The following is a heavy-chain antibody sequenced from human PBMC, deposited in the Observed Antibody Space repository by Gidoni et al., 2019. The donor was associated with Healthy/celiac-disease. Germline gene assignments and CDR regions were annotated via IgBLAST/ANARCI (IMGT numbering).Heavy chain of an antibody. CDR1: GGSISSGGYY. D-gene: IGHD3-22*01. V-gene: IGHV4-31*03. CDR3: AREETYYYDSSGYPQTNWYFDL. Sequence: QVQLQESGPGLVKPSQTLSLTCTVSGGSISSGGYYWSWIRQHPGKGLEWIGYIYYSGSTYYNPSLKSRVTISVDTSKNQFSLKLSSVTAADTAVYYCAREETYYYDSSGYPQTNWYFDLWGRGTLVTVSS. CDR2: IYYSGST. J-gene: IGHJ2*01.